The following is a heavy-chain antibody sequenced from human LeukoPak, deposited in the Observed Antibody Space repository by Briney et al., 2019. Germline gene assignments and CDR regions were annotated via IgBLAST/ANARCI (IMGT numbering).Heavy chain of an antibody. CDR3: ATIDYSNYYFDY. V-gene: IGHV4-34*01. D-gene: IGHD4-11*01. Sequence: PSETLSLTCAVYGGSFSGYYWSWIRQPPGKGLEWIGEINHSGSTNYNPSLKSRVTISVDTSKNQFSLKLSSVTAADTAVYYCATIDYSNYYFDYWGQGTLVTVSS. CDR1: GGSFSGYY. J-gene: IGHJ4*02. CDR2: INHSGST.